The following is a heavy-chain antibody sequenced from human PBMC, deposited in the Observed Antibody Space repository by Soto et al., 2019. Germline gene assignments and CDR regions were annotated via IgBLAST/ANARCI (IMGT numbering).Heavy chain of an antibody. Sequence: ASVKVSCKASGYTFTSYYMHWVRQAPGQGLEWMGIINPSGGSTSYAQKFQGRVTMTRDTSTSTVYMELSSLRPEDTAVYYCARDRWWERELYGMDVWGQGTTVTVSS. D-gene: IGHD1-26*01. V-gene: IGHV1-46*01. CDR1: GYTFTSYY. CDR3: ARDRWWERELYGMDV. J-gene: IGHJ6*02. CDR2: INPSGGST.